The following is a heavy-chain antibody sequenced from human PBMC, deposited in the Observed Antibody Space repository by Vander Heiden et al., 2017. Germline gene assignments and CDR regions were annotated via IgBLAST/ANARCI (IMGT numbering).Heavy chain of an antibody. CDR2: IKSITEGGTT. CDR1: GFTFNNDW. CDR3: VFSRAY. V-gene: IGHV3-15*07. Sequence: EVQLVDSGAALVKPGGSLRLPCAASGFTFNNDWMNWVRQDRRKGVEWVGKIKSITEGGTTDYAAPVKGRFSISRDDSKNTLDLQMNSLQSDDTGVYYCVFSRAYWGQGTVVVVSS. D-gene: IGHD3-3*01. J-gene: IGHJ4*02.